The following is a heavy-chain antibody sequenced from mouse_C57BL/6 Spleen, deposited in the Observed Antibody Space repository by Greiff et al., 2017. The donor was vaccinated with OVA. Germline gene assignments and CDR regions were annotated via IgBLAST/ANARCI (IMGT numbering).Heavy chain of an antibody. D-gene: IGHD1-1*01. CDR2: ISDGGSYT. CDR3: ARDPTIITTVVAGGYFDY. V-gene: IGHV5-4*01. J-gene: IGHJ2*01. CDR1: GFTFSSYA. Sequence: EVKLMESGGGLVKPGGSLKLSCAASGFTFSSYAMSWVRQTPEKRLEWVATISDGGSYTYYPDNVKGRFTISRDNAKNNLYLQMSHLKSEDTAMYYCARDPTIITTVVAGGYFDYWGQGTTLTVSS.